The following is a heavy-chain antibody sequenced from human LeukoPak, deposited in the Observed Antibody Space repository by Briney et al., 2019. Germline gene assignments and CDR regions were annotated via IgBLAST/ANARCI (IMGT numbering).Heavy chain of an antibody. CDR2: IYYSGST. D-gene: IGHD6-13*01. J-gene: IGHJ3*02. CDR3: ARLRSSSWYLYAFDI. Sequence: SETLSLTCTVSGGSISSYYWSWIRQPPGKGLEWIGYIYYSGSTNYNPSPKSRVTISVDTSKNQFSLKLSSVTAADTAVYYCARLRSSSWYLYAFDIWGQGTMVTVSS. CDR1: GGSISSYY. V-gene: IGHV4-59*08.